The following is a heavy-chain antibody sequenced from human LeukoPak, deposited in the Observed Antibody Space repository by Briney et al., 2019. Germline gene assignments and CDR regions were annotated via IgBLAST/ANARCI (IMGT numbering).Heavy chain of an antibody. J-gene: IGHJ4*02. Sequence: PGGSLRLSCAASGFTFSSYEMNWVRQAPGKGLEWVSYISSSDSTIYYADSVKGRFTISRDNAKNSLYLQMNSLRAEDTAVYYCARAGYYLYYFDYWGQGTLVTVSS. D-gene: IGHD3-22*01. V-gene: IGHV3-48*03. CDR3: ARAGYYLYYFDY. CDR2: ISSSDSTI. CDR1: GFTFSSYE.